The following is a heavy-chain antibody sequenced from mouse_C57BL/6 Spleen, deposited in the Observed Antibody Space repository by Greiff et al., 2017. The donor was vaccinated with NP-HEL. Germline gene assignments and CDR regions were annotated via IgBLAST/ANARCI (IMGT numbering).Heavy chain of an antibody. J-gene: IGHJ2*01. D-gene: IGHD2-4*01. CDR2: IYPGNGDT. CDR3: ARRGDYDGEFFYFDY. CDR1: GYTFTSYN. V-gene: IGHV1-12*01. Sequence: QVQLKQSGAELVRPGASVKMSCKASGYTFTSYNMHWVKQTPRQGLEWIGAIYPGNGDTSYNQKFKGKATLTVDKSSSTAYMQLSSLTSEDSAVYFCARRGDYDGEFFYFDYWGQGTTLTVSS.